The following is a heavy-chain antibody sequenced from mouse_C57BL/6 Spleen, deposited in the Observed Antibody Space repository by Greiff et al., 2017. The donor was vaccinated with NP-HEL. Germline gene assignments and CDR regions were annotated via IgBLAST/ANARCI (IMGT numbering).Heavy chain of an antibody. CDR1: GFSLTSYG. D-gene: IGHD2-3*01. CDR2: IWRGGST. J-gene: IGHJ4*01. V-gene: IGHV2-5*01. Sequence: VKLQESGPGLVQPSQSLSITCTVSGFSLTSYGVHWVRQSPGKGLEWLGVIWRGGSTDYNAAFMSRLSITKDNSKSQVFFKMNSLQADDTAIYYCAKTDGYYNAMDYWGQGTSVTVSS. CDR3: AKTDGYYNAMDY.